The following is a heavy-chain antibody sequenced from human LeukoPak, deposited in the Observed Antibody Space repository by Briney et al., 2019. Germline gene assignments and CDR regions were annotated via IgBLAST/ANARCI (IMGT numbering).Heavy chain of an antibody. Sequence: GGSLRLSCAASGFTFSSYAMSWVRQAPGNGLEWVSAISGSGGSTYYADSVKGRFTISRDNSKNTLYLQMNSLRAEDTAVYYCAKRQTGTTYFDYWGQGTLVTVSS. J-gene: IGHJ4*02. D-gene: IGHD1-1*01. CDR2: ISGSGGST. V-gene: IGHV3-23*01. CDR1: GFTFSSYA. CDR3: AKRQTGTTYFDY.